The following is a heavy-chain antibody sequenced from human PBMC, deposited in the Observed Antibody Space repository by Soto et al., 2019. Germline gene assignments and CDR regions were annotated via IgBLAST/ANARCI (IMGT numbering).Heavy chain of an antibody. V-gene: IGHV4-59*08. CDR3: ARVQSSYYDRAFDS. Sequence: PSETLSLTCTVSSGSISTYYWSWIRQPPGKGLEWIGYIYYNWHTDYNPSLKSRVTMSVATSKNQFSLKLSSVTAADTAVYYCARVQSSYYDRAFDSWGQGIQVTVSS. CDR1: SGSISTYY. D-gene: IGHD3-9*01. J-gene: IGHJ4*02. CDR2: IYYNWHT.